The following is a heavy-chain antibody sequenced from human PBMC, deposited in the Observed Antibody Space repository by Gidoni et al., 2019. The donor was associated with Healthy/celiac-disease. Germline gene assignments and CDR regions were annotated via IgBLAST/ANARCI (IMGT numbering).Heavy chain of an antibody. J-gene: IGHJ4*02. CDR3: ARNIRGWALDY. CDR1: GFTFSDYY. D-gene: IGHD6-19*01. Sequence: QVQLVEAGGGLVKPGGSLRLSCAASGFTFSDYYMSWIRQAPGKGLEWVSYISSSSSYTNYADSVKGRFTISRDNAKNSLYLQMNSLRAEDTAVYYCARNIRGWALDYWGQGTLVTVSS. CDR2: ISSSSSYT. V-gene: IGHV3-11*05.